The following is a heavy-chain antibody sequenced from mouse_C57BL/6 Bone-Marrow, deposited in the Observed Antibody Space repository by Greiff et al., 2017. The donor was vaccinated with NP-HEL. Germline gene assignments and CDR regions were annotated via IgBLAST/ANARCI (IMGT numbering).Heavy chain of an antibody. CDR3: ARDSNYPWFAY. CDR2: IDPSDSYT. CDR1: GYTFTSYW. V-gene: IGHV1-69*01. J-gene: IGHJ3*01. Sequence: QQSCKASGYTFTSYWMHWVKQRPGQGLEWIGEIDPSDSYTNYNQKFKGKSTLTVDKSSSTAYMQLSSLTSEDSAVYYCARDSNYPWFAYWGQGTLVTVSA. D-gene: IGHD2-5*01.